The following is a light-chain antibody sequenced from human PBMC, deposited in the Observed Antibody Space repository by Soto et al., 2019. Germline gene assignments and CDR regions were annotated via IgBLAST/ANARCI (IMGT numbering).Light chain of an antibody. CDR1: QGISAW. CDR3: QQHATSPRT. J-gene: IGKJ4*01. V-gene: IGKV3-20*01. Sequence: TQSPSSVSASVGDRVTISCRASQGISAWLAWYQQKPGQAPRLLIYGASSRATGIPDRFSGSGSGTDFTLTISRLEPEDFAVYYCQQHATSPRTFGGGTKVEIK. CDR2: GAS.